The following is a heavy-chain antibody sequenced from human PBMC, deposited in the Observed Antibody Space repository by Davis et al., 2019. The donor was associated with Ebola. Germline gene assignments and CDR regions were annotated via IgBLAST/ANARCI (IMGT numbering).Heavy chain of an antibody. CDR1: GFTFSDYF. CDR2: ISNTGKTI. Sequence: GGSLRLSCAASGFTFSDYFFIWIRQSPQKGLEWISYISNTGKTIYYADSVKGRFTISRDNAKNSLFLQMNSLRAEDTAVYYCARAVAASWSPFDNWGQGTLVTVSS. V-gene: IGHV3-11*01. D-gene: IGHD6-19*01. J-gene: IGHJ4*02. CDR3: ARAVAASWSPFDN.